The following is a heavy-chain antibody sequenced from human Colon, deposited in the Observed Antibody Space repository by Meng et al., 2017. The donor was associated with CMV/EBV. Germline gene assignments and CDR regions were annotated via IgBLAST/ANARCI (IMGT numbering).Heavy chain of an antibody. CDR2: MYGVGSSA. CDR1: GFNFNGHW. J-gene: IGHJ4*02. V-gene: IGHV3-23*03. CDR3: AKHVPFLEWFILDD. D-gene: IGHD3-3*01. Sequence: GESLKISCAASGFNFNGHWMSWVRQAPGKGLEWVSFMYGVGSSAYYADSVKGRFTISRDNSKNTVYLQMNSLTAEDTAVYYCAKHVPFLEWFILDDWGQGTLVTVSS.